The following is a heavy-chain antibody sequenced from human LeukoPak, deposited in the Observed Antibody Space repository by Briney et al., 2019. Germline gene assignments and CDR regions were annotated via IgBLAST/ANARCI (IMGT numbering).Heavy chain of an antibody. Sequence: SVKVSCKASGGTFSSYAISWVRQAPGQGLEWMGRIIPILGIANYAQKFQGRVTITADESTSTAYMELSSLRSEDTAVYYCARVTSCYSPWMCYYMDVWGKGTTVTVSS. CDR2: IIPILGIA. J-gene: IGHJ6*03. D-gene: IGHD2-2*02. V-gene: IGHV1-69*04. CDR3: ARVTSCYSPWMCYYMDV. CDR1: GGTFSSYA.